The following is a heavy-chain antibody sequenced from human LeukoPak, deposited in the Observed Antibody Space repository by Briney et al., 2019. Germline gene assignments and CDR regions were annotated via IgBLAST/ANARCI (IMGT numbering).Heavy chain of an antibody. CDR3: ARLYDSSGYTNWLDS. Sequence: SETLSLTCTVSGGSISSHYWSWIRQPPGKGLEWIGYIYYSGSTKYNPSLKSRVTISVDTSNNQFSLKLSSVTAADTAVYYCARLYDSSGYTNWLDSWGQGTLVTVSS. CDR1: GGSISSHY. J-gene: IGHJ5*01. D-gene: IGHD3-22*01. CDR2: IYYSGST. V-gene: IGHV4-59*11.